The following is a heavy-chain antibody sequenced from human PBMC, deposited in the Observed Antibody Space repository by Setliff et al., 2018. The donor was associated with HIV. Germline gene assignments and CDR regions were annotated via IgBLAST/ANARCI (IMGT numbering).Heavy chain of an antibody. J-gene: IGHJ3*02. CDR3: ARGGSITMIVVVPWAFDI. CDR1: GGTFSSYA. Sequence: PSVKVSCKASGGTFSSYAISWVRQAPGQGLKWMGGFIPIFRTTNYAQKFQGRVTIIADESTSTAYMELSSLRSEDTAVYYCARGGSITMIVVVPWAFDIWGQGTMVTVSS. V-gene: IGHV1-69*13. CDR2: FIPIFRTT. D-gene: IGHD3-22*01.